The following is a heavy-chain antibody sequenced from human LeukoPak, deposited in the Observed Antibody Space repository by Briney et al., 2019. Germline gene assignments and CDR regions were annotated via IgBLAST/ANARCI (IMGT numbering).Heavy chain of an antibody. CDR1: GGSISSYY. Sequence: SETLSLTCTVSGGSISSYYWSWIRQPPGKGLEWIGYIYYSGSTNYNPSLKSRVTISVDTSKNQFSLKLSSVTAADTAVYYCARINAKYYYGSGSYYRVFDYWGQGTLVTVSS. CDR2: IYYSGST. D-gene: IGHD3-10*01. J-gene: IGHJ4*02. CDR3: ARINAKYYYGSGSYYRVFDY. V-gene: IGHV4-59*08.